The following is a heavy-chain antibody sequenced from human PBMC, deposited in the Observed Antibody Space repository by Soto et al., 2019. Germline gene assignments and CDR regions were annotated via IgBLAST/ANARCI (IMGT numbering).Heavy chain of an antibody. CDR3: ARKILGSTSRPNYWYFDV. V-gene: IGHV3-23*01. CDR2: ISGGGDAA. J-gene: IGHJ2*01. Sequence: EVQLLDSGGGLVQPGGSLRLSCAGSGFTFINYAMNWVRQVPGKGLEWVSSISGGGDAAFFPDSVRGRFTISRDNSKNTVTLQMNSLGVDDTAVYYCARKILGSTSRPNYWYFDVWGRGTLVTVSS. CDR1: GFTFINYA. D-gene: IGHD3-16*01.